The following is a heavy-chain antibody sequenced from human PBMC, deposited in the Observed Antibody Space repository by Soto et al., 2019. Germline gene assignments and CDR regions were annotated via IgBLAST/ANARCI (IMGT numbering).Heavy chain of an antibody. J-gene: IGHJ5*02. V-gene: IGHV4-31*03. CDR3: ARGGYIAAAGINWFDP. D-gene: IGHD6-13*01. CDR2: IYYNGST. CDR1: GGSISSGGYY. Sequence: SETLSLTCTVSGGSISSGGYYWSWIRQHPGKGLEWIGYIYYNGSTYYNPSLKSRVTISVDTSKNQFSLKLSSVTAADTAVYYCARGGYIAAAGINWFDPWGQGTLVTVSS.